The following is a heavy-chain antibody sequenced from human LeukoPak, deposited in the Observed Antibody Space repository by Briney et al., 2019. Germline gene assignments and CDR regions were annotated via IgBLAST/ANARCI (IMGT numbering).Heavy chain of an antibody. CDR3: ARCTASSSNDY. D-gene: IGHD6-19*01. V-gene: IGHV5-10-1*01. J-gene: IGHJ4*02. Sequence: GESLKISCKGSGYMFTSYWISWVRQMPGKGLEWMGRIDPGDSYANYSPSFQGHVTISADKSISTAYLQWSSLKASDTGMYYCARCTASSSNDYWGQGTLVTVSS. CDR2: IDPGDSYA. CDR1: GYMFTSYW.